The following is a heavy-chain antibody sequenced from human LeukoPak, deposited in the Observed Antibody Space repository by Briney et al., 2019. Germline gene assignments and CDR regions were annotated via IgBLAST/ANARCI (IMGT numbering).Heavy chain of an antibody. Sequence: PSETLSLTCTVSGGSISSSSYYWGWIRQPPGKGLEWIGSIYYSGSTYYNPSLKSRVTISVDTSKNQFSLKLSSVTAADTAVYYCARDSYCGGDCSGDYWGQGTLVTVSS. CDR1: GGSISSSSYY. D-gene: IGHD2-21*02. V-gene: IGHV4-39*07. CDR3: ARDSYCGGDCSGDY. CDR2: IYYSGST. J-gene: IGHJ4*02.